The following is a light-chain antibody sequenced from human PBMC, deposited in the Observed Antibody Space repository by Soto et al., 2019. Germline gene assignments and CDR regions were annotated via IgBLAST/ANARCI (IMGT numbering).Light chain of an antibody. CDR2: DSS. V-gene: IGKV3-11*01. J-gene: IGKJ2*01. Sequence: ELVLTQSPATLSLSPGESATLSCRASQSVAGYLAWYQQKPGQGPRLLIYDSSTRATGTPARFRGSGSGTDFTLTISSLEPEDFAIYICQQRGNWRMYTFGQGTKLEIK. CDR1: QSVAGY. CDR3: QQRGNWRMYT.